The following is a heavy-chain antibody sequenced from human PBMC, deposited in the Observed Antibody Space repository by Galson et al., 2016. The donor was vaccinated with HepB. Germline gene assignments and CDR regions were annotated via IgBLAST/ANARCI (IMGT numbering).Heavy chain of an antibody. CDR2: IHYSGTT. CDR1: GGSMSGYY. Sequence: ETLSLTCIVSGGSMSGYYWSWIRQPPGKGLESIGYIHYSGTTNYNPSLRSRVTMSLDTSKNQFSLNLSSVTPADTAVYYCARTLGAPYRTFDYWGRGTLVTVSS. J-gene: IGHJ4*02. CDR3: ARTLGAPYRTFDY. V-gene: IGHV4-59*01. D-gene: IGHD1-26*01.